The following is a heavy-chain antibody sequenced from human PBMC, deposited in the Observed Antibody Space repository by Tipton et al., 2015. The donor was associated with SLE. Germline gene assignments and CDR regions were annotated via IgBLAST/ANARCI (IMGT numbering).Heavy chain of an antibody. V-gene: IGHV3-48*01. J-gene: IGHJ2*01. CDR3: ARAGSSGYYWYFDL. CDR1: GFTFSSYS. CDR2: ISSSGRPI. Sequence: SLRLSCAAAGFTFSSYSMNWVRQAPGKGLEWVSYISSSGRPIHYADSVKGRFTISRDNAKNSLYLQMNSLRAEDTAVYYCARAGSSGYYWYFDLWGRGTLVTVSS. D-gene: IGHD3-22*01.